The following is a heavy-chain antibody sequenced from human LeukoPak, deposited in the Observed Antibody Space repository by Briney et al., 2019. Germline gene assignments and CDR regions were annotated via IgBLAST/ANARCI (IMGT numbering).Heavy chain of an antibody. D-gene: IGHD2-2*01. V-gene: IGHV4-39*07. Sequence: PSETLSLTCTVSGGSISSSSYYWGWIRQPPGKGLEWIGRIYYSGSTYYNPSLKSRVTISVDTSKNQFSLKLSSVTAADTAVYYCARVGRVVQAAIENWFDPWGQGTLVTVSS. J-gene: IGHJ5*02. CDR1: GGSISSSSYY. CDR3: ARVGRVVQAAIENWFDP. CDR2: IYYSGST.